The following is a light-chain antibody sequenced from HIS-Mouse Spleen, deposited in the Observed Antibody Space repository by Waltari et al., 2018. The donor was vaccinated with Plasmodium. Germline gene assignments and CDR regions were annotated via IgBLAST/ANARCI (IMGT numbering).Light chain of an antibody. CDR1: RSNIGNTY. J-gene: IGLJ2*01. CDR3: GTWDSSLSAGVV. CDR2: DNN. V-gene: IGLV1-51*01. Sequence: QSVLTQPPSVSAAPGQKVTISCSGRRSNIGNTYVTWYQQLPGTAPKLLIYDNNKRPSGMPDRFSGSKSGTSATLGITGLQTGDEADYYCGTWDSSLSAGVVFGGGTKLTVL.